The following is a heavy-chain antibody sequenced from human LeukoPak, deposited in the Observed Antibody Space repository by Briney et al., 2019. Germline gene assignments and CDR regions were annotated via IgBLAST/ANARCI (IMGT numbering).Heavy chain of an antibody. CDR2: IKYDESEK. CDR3: TRVTTNGYFEY. CDR1: GFTFSNFW. Sequence: PGGSLRLSCAASGFTFSNFWMGWVRQAPGKGLEWVASIKYDESEKHYVDSVKGRFTISRDNAKNSLYLQMNSLRGVDTAVYFCTRVTTNGYFEYWGQGSLVTVSS. V-gene: IGHV3-7*04. D-gene: IGHD1-1*01. J-gene: IGHJ4*02.